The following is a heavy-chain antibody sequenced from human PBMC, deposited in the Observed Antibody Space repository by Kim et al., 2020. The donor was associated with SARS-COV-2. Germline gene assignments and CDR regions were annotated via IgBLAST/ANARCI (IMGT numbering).Heavy chain of an antibody. CDR3: ARDGSYGFNWFDP. J-gene: IGHJ5*02. D-gene: IGHD5-18*01. V-gene: IGHV3-66*01. Sequence: ADSVKGRFTISRDNSKNTMYLQMNSLRAEDTAVYYCARDGSYGFNWFDPWGQGTLVTVSS.